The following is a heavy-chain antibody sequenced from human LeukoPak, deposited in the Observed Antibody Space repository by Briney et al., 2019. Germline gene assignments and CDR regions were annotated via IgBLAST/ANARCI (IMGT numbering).Heavy chain of an antibody. CDR1: GGSIDSGDDY. J-gene: IGHJ6*03. D-gene: IGHD3-3*01. CDR3: ARGFSAPPVGYYYMHL. V-gene: IGHV4-61*02. Sequence: PSETLSLICTVSGGSIDSGDDYWSWIPQPAGKGLEFIGRIYRTGITTSNPSLQDRLTISIDTPKNQFSLQLTSVSAADPATYYCARGFSAPPVGYYYMHLWGRGITVPVPS. CDR2: IYRTGIT.